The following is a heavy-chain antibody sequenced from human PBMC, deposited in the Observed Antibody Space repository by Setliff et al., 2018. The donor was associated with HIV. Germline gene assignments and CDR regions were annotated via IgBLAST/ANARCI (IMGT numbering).Heavy chain of an antibody. D-gene: IGHD3-9*01. CDR2: IYYSGST. V-gene: IGHV4-31*03. Sequence: SETLSLTCTVSGASISSVGYYWSWIRQHPGKGLEWIGYIYYSGSTYYNPSLKSRVTISVDTSENQFSLKLSSVTAADTAVYYCATRNTLRYFEWLNYYYYYMDVWGKGTTVTVSS. J-gene: IGHJ6*03. CDR3: ATRNTLRYFEWLNYYYYYMDV. CDR1: GASISSVGYY.